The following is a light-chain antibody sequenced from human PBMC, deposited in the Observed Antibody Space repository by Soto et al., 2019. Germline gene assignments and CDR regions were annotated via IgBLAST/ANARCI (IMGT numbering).Light chain of an antibody. J-gene: IGKJ5*01. CDR2: GAS. CDR1: QSVSSY. Sequence: EIVLTQSPGTLSLSPGERATLSCRASQSVSSYLAWYQQKPGQAPRLLISGASSRATGIPARFSGGGSGTEFTLTISSLEPEDFAVYYCQQRSNWPPITFGQGTRLEIK. CDR3: QQRSNWPPIT. V-gene: IGKV3-11*01.